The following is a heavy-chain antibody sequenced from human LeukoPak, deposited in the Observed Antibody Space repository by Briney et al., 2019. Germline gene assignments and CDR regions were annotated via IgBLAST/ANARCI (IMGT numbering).Heavy chain of an antibody. J-gene: IGHJ4*02. CDR1: GGSISSSSYY. CDR3: ARVGVRWY. D-gene: IGHD3-10*01. CDR2: IYYSGST. Sequence: PSETLSLTCTVSGGSISSSSYYWGWIRQPPGKGLEWIGSIYYSGSTYYNPSLKSRVTISVDTSKNQFSLKLSSVTAADTAVYYCARVGVRWYWGQGTLVTVSS. V-gene: IGHV4-39*07.